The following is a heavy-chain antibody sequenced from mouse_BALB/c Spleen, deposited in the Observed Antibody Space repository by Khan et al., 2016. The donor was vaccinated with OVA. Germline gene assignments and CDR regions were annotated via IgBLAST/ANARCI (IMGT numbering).Heavy chain of an antibody. D-gene: IGHD2-3*01. CDR3: AREDDGQWYFDV. CDR2: ISSGSSSI. CDR1: GFTFSSFG. Sequence: EVELVESGGGLVQPGGSRKLSCAASGFTFSSFGMHWVRQAPEKGLEWVAYISSGSSSIYYADTVKGRFTISRDNPKNNLFMQMSSRRSEDTAMDYCAREDDGQWYFDVWGAGTTVTVSS. J-gene: IGHJ1*01. V-gene: IGHV5-17*02.